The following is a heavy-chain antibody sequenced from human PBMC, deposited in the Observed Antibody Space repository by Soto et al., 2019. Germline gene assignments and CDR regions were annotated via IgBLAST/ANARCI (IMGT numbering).Heavy chain of an antibody. CDR2: ISSSSSYI. D-gene: IGHD4-17*01. CDR1: GFTFSSYS. V-gene: IGHV3-21*01. Sequence: PGGSLRLSCAASGFTFSSYSMNWVRQAPGKGLEWVSSISSSSSYIYYADSVKGRFTISRDNAKNSLYLQMNSLRAEDTAVYYCARDGARGRGDYTYYFDYWGQGTLVTVSS. CDR3: ARDGARGRGDYTYYFDY. J-gene: IGHJ4*02.